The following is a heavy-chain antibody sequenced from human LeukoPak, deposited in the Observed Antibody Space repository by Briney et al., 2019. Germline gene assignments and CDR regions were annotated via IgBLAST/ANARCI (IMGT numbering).Heavy chain of an antibody. CDR3: ASHFGGYSSGWLPNDAFDI. CDR1: GGSISSSPYY. V-gene: IGHV4-39*07. J-gene: IGHJ3*02. Sequence: PSETLSLTCTVSGGSISSSPYYWGWIRLPPGKGLEWIGSVYYSGSTYYNPSLKSRVTISVDTSKNQFSLKLSSVTAADTAVYYCASHFGGYSSGWLPNDAFDIWGQGTMVTVSS. CDR2: VYYSGST. D-gene: IGHD6-19*01.